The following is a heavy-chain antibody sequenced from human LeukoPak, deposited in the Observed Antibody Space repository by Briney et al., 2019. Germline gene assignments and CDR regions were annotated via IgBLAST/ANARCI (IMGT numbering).Heavy chain of an antibody. V-gene: IGHV3-23*01. D-gene: IGHD2-15*01. J-gene: IGHJ4*02. Sequence: GGSLRLSCAAAGFSFTNYAMTWVRQAPGEGLEWVSAISSNGGRTYYAHSVKGRFTISRDNSKNTLYLQLNSLRAEDTAVYYCAERPTCSGSSCPPWIHWGQGTLVTVSS. CDR1: GFSFTNYA. CDR3: AERPTCSGSSCPPWIH. CDR2: ISSNGGRT.